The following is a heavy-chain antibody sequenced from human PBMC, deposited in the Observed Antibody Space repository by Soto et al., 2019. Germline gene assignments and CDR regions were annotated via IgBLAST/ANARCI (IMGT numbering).Heavy chain of an antibody. D-gene: IGHD3-10*01. CDR3: ARANLDVLLWFWELSPDFDI. V-gene: IGHV1-18*01. CDR2: ISAYNGNT. J-gene: IGHJ3*02. Sequence: QVQLVQSGAEVKKPGASVKVSCKASGYTFTSYGISWVRQAPGQGLEWMGWISAYNGNTNYAQKLQGRVTMTTDTSTSTAYMELRSLRSDDTAVYYCARANLDVLLWFWELSPDFDIWGQGTMVTVSS. CDR1: GYTFTSYG.